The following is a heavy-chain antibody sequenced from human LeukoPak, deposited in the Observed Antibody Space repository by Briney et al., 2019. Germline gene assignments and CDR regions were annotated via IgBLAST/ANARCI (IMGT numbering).Heavy chain of an antibody. CDR3: ARDTSRSYDY. CDR1: GFTFSSYS. Sequence: GGSLRLSCAASGFTFSSYSMTWVRQAPGKGLEWVANINQDGSDKYYVDSVKGRFTISRDNAKNSLYLQMNSLRAEDTAVYYCARDTSRSYDYWGQGTLVTVSS. CDR2: INQDGSDK. V-gene: IGHV3-7*05. J-gene: IGHJ4*02. D-gene: IGHD1-26*01.